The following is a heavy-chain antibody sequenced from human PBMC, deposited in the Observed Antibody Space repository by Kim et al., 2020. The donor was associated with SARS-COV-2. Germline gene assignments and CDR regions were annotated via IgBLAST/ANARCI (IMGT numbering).Heavy chain of an antibody. J-gene: IGHJ4*02. CDR3: ARDLGMATMTRGSPFDY. CDR2: ISAYNGNT. V-gene: IGHV1-18*01. CDR1: GYTFTSYG. D-gene: IGHD5-12*01. Sequence: ASVKVSCKASGYTFTSYGISWVRQAPGQGLEWMGWISAYNGNTNYAQKLQGRVTMTTDTSTSTAYMELRSLRSDDTAVYYCARDLGMATMTRGSPFDYWGQGTLVTVSS.